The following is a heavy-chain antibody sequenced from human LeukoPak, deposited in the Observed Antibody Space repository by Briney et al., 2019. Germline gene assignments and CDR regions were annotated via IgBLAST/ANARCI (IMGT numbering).Heavy chain of an antibody. Sequence: ASVKVSCKASGYTFTNYGISWVRQAPGQGLEWMGWINPKSGGTKYAQRFQGRVTMTRDTSISTVYMELSSLRPDDTAVYYCARDGLDGYKDYWGQGTPVTVSS. D-gene: IGHD5-24*01. V-gene: IGHV1-2*02. CDR1: GYTFTNYG. CDR3: ARDGLDGYKDY. CDR2: INPKSGGT. J-gene: IGHJ4*02.